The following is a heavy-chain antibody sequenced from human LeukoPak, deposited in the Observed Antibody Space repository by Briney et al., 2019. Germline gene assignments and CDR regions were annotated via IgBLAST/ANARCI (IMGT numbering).Heavy chain of an antibody. D-gene: IGHD6-13*01. CDR1: GFTFSSYA. V-gene: IGHV3-30-3*01. CDR2: ISYDGSNK. CDR3: ARDQSSSCSLDYYGTDV. Sequence: GRSLRLSCAASGFTFSSYAMHWVRQAPGKGLEWVAVISYDGSNKYYADSVKGRFTISRDNSKNTLYLQMNSLRVEDTAVYYCARDQSSSCSLDYYGTDVWGQATTVTVSS. J-gene: IGHJ6*02.